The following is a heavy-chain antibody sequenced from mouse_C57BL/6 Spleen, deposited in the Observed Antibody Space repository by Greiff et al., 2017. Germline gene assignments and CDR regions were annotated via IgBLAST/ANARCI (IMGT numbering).Heavy chain of an antibody. CDR1: GFSIKDDY. V-gene: IGHV14-4*01. D-gene: IGHD2-2*01. Sequence: VQLQQSGADLVRPGASVKLSCTVSGFSIKDDYLHLVRQRPEQGLEWIGWIDPDHGDTEYASKFQGKATITADTSSNTAYLHLSSLPSEDTAVYYCTFGYDAAYWGQGTLVTVST. CDR3: TFGYDAAY. CDR2: IDPDHGDT. J-gene: IGHJ3*01.